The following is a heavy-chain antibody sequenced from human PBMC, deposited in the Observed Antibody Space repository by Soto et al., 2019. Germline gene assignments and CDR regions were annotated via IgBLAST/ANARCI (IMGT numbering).Heavy chain of an antibody. D-gene: IGHD2-2*01. CDR1: GYTFTSYG. V-gene: IGHV1-18*01. J-gene: IGHJ3*02. Sequence: ASVKVSCKASGYTFTSYGISWVRQAPGQGLEWMGWISAYNGNTNYAQKLQGRVTMTTDTSTSTAYMELRSLRSDDTAVYYCARDFPVVPAATGDAFDIWGQGTMVTVSS. CDR3: ARDFPVVPAATGDAFDI. CDR2: ISAYNGNT.